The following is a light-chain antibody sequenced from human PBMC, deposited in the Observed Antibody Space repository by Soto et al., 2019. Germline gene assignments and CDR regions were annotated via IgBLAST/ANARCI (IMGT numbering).Light chain of an antibody. CDR1: QSDSSN. Sequence: EIVMTQSPATLSVSPGERATLSCRASQSDSSNLAWYQQKPGQAPRLLIYGASTRATGIPARFSGSGSGTEFTLTISSLQSEDFAVYYCQHYNNRPRTFGQGTKVEIK. V-gene: IGKV3-15*01. CDR3: QHYNNRPRT. J-gene: IGKJ1*01. CDR2: GAS.